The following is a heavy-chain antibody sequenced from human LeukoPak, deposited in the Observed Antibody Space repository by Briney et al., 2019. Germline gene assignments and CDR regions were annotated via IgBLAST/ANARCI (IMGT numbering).Heavy chain of an antibody. CDR1: GYTFTGYY. J-gene: IGHJ5*02. CDR3: ARASRITIFGVVIMGNWFDP. Sequence: ASVKVSCKASGYTFTGYYMHWVRQAPGQGLEWMGWINPNSGGTNYAQKFQGRVTMTRDTSISTAYMELSRLSSDDTAVYYCARASRITIFGVVIMGNWFDPWGQGTLVTVSS. D-gene: IGHD3-3*01. V-gene: IGHV1-2*02. CDR2: INPNSGGT.